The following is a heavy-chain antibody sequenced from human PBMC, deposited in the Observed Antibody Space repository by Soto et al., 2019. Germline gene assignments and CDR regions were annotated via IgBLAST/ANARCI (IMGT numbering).Heavy chain of an antibody. CDR2: INPSGGST. D-gene: IGHD2-2*01. J-gene: IGHJ5*02. V-gene: IGHV1-46*01. CDR3: ARANIVVVPAAKRTVYWFDP. Sequence: QVQLVQSGAEVKKPGASVKVSCKASGYTFTSYYMHWVRQAPGQGLEWMGIINPSGGSTSYAQKFQGRVTMTRDRSTSTVYMELSSLRSEDTAVYYCARANIVVVPAAKRTVYWFDPWGQGTLVTVSS. CDR1: GYTFTSYY.